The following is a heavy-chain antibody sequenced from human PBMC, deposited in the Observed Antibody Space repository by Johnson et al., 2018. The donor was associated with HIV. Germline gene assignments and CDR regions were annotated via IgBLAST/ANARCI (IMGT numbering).Heavy chain of an antibody. CDR3: VTLVVAPPFDI. J-gene: IGHJ3*02. V-gene: IGHV3-66*01. D-gene: IGHD2-15*01. Sequence: MLLVESGGGLVQPGGSLRLSCAASGFTVSSNYMSWVRQAPGKGLEWVSVIYSGGSIYYADSVKGRFTISRDNSKNTLYLQMNSLRAEDTAVYYCVTLVVAPPFDIWGQGTMVTVSS. CDR2: IYSGGSI. CDR1: GFTVSSNY.